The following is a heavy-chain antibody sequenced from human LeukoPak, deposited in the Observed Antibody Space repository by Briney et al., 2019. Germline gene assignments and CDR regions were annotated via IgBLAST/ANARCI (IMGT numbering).Heavy chain of an antibody. CDR1: GGSISSYY. D-gene: IGHD5-18*01. CDR3: ARERVDTAMVYFDY. Sequence: SETLSLTCTVSGGSISSYYWSWIRQPPGKGLEWIGYIYYSGSTNYNPSLKSRVTISVDTSKNQFSLKLSSVTAADTAVYYCARERVDTAMVYFDYWGQGTLVTVSS. J-gene: IGHJ4*02. CDR2: IYYSGST. V-gene: IGHV4-59*12.